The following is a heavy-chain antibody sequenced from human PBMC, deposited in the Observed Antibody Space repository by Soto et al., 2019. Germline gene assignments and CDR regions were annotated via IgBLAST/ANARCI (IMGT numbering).Heavy chain of an antibody. CDR3: ARLVTTAAIWDY. J-gene: IGHJ4*02. V-gene: IGHV4-39*01. D-gene: IGHD2-2*01. Sequence: LLQASETLSLTCTVSGGSISTTSYYWGWIRQPPGKGLEWIGNIYYTGSTYDNPSLKSRITISVDTSKNQFSLKLSSVTAADTAVYYCARLVTTAAIWDYWGQGTLVTVSS. CDR1: GGSISTTSYY. CDR2: IYYTGST.